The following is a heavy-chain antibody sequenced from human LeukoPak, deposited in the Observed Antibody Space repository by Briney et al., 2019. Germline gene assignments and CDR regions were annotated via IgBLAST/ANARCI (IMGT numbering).Heavy chain of an antibody. CDR1: GGTFNNYA. V-gene: IGHV1-69*01. D-gene: IGHD3-10*01. CDR3: ARDQDFYGSGSSYKMGAFDI. CDR2: VIPLFRTS. Sequence: SVKVSCKASGGTFNNYAMSWVRQAPGQGLEWMGGVIPLFRTSNYAQKFQGRVTITADESTSTAYMELTSLTSEDTAVYYCARDQDFYGSGSSYKMGAFDIWGQGTLVTVSS. J-gene: IGHJ3*02.